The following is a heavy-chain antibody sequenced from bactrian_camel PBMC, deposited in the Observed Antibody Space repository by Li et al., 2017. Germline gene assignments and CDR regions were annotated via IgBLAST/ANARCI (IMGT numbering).Heavy chain of an antibody. Sequence: HVQLVESGGGSVQAGGSLRLSCAVSGSTTNNNCMGWFRQAPGKEREGVAATNTRAGSTVGTYYADSVKGRFTISRDNAKKTVYLQMNSLKPEDTAMYYCATRRNTWWVGVLLDSDFENWGEGTQVTVS. D-gene: IGHD5*01. CDR2: TNTRAGSTVGT. V-gene: IGHV3S54*01. CDR3: ATRRNTWWVGVLLDSDFEN. CDR1: GSTTNNNC. J-gene: IGHJ6*01.